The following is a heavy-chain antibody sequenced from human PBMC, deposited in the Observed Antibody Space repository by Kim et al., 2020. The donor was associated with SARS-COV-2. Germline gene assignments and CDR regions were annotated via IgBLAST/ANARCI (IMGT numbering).Heavy chain of an antibody. CDR2: INHSGST. D-gene: IGHD6-19*01. V-gene: IGHV4-34*01. Sequence: SETLSLTCAVYGGSFSGYYWSWIRQPPGKGLEWIGEINHSGSTNYNPSLKSRVTISVDTSKNQFSLKLSSVTAADTAVYYCARGFRYSSGYFDYWGQGTLVTVSS. J-gene: IGHJ4*02. CDR1: GGSFSGYY. CDR3: ARGFRYSSGYFDY.